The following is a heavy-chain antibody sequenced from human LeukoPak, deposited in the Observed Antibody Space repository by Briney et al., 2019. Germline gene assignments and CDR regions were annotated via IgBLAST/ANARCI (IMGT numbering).Heavy chain of an antibody. CDR1: GFIFSNYW. CDR2: INSDGGTT. J-gene: IGHJ4*02. V-gene: IGHV3-74*01. CDR3: TRDASLSQPGGFDY. D-gene: IGHD6-13*01. Sequence: PGGSLRLSCAASGFIFSNYWMHWVRQAPGKGLVWVSRINSDGGTTTYADSVKGRFTISRDNAKNTMYLQMNSLGAEDTAVYYCTRDASLSQPGGFDYWGQGTLVTVSS.